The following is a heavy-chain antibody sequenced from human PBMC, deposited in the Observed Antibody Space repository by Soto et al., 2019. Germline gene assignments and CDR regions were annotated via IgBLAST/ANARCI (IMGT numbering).Heavy chain of an antibody. J-gene: IGHJ4*02. CDR3: ARSPTPAMLLWFGEFNY. CDR1: GGSISSYY. V-gene: IGHV4-59*01. CDR2: IYYSGST. Sequence: PSETLSLTCTVSGGSISSYYWSWIRQPTEKGLEWIGYIYYSGSTNYNPSLKSRVTISVDTSKNQFSLKLSSVTAADTAVYYCARSPTPAMLLWFGEFNYWGQGTLVTVSS. D-gene: IGHD3-10*01.